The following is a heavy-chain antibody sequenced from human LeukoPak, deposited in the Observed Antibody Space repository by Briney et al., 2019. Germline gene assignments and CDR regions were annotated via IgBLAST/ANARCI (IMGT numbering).Heavy chain of an antibody. Sequence: TSETLSLTCTVSGGSISSYYWSWIRQPPGKGLEWIGYIYYSGSTYYNPSLKSRVTISVDTSKNQFSLKLSSVTAADTAVYYCARGPWYGWFDPWGQGTLVTVSS. V-gene: IGHV4-59*12. CDR1: GGSISSYY. CDR2: IYYSGST. D-gene: IGHD6-13*01. CDR3: ARGPWYGWFDP. J-gene: IGHJ5*02.